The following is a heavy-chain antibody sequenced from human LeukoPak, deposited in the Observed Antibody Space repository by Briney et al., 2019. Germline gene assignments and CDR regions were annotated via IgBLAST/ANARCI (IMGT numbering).Heavy chain of an antibody. D-gene: IGHD3-9*01. J-gene: IGHJ4*02. CDR1: GYTFTNYW. CDR3: ARHYPYDILTGSRGYFDY. Sequence: GESLKISCKGFGYTFTNYWIGWVRQMPGKGLEWMGIIYPGDSDTRYSPSFQGQVTISADKSISTAYLQWSSLKASDTAMYYCARHYPYDILTGSRGYFDYWGQGTLVTVSS. V-gene: IGHV5-51*01. CDR2: IYPGDSDT.